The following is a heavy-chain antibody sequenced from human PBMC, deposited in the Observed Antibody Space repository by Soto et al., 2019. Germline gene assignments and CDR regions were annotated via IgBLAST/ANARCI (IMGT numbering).Heavy chain of an antibody. D-gene: IGHD2-15*01. CDR3: ARVKLAGRGGFDH. V-gene: IGHV4-38-2*01. CDR1: GYSISLGYY. Sequence: SETLSLTWAVSGYSISLGYYWGWIRQPPGKGLEWIGSIYHSGNTYYNPSLKSRVSISLDTSKNHFSLELTSVTAADTAVYYCARVKLAGRGGFDHWGLGTLVTVS. CDR2: IYHSGNT. J-gene: IGHJ4*02.